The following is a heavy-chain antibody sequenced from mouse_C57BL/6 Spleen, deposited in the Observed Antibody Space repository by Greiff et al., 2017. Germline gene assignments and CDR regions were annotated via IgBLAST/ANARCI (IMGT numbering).Heavy chain of an antibody. CDR2: IYPGSGST. J-gene: IGHJ4*01. D-gene: IGHD1-2*01. CDR1: GYTFTSSW. Sequence: QVQLQQPGAELVKPGASVKMSCKASGYTFTSSWITWVKQRPGPGLEWIGDIYPGSGSTNYNEKFKSKATLTVDTSSSTAYMQLSSLTSEDSAVYYCARGLSFSYYYAMDYWGQGTSVTVSS. V-gene: IGHV1-55*01. CDR3: ARGLSFSYYYAMDY.